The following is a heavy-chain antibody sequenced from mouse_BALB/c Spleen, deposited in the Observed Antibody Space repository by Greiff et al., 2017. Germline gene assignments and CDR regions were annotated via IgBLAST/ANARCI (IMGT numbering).Heavy chain of an antibody. CDR2: IYPGNVNT. CDR1: GYTFTSYY. D-gene: IGHD6-1*01. Sequence: VKLQQSGPELVKPGASVRISCKASGYTFTSYYIHWVKQRPGQGLEWIGWIYPGNVNTKYNEKFKGKATLTADKSSSTAYMQLSSLTSEDSAVYFCARGGLFYAMDYWGQGTSVTVSS. J-gene: IGHJ4*01. CDR3: ARGGLFYAMDY. V-gene: IGHV1S56*01.